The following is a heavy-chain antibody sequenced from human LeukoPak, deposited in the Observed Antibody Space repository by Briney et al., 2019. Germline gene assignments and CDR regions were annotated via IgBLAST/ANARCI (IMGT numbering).Heavy chain of an antibody. CDR1: GGSISSYY. J-gene: IGHJ4*02. V-gene: IGHV4-59*12. Sequence: SETLSLTCTVSGGSISSYYWSWIRQPPGKGLEWIGYIYYSGSTNYNPSLKSRVTISVDTSKNQFSLKLSSVTAADTAVYYCAKDIGSEESYFDYWGQGTLVTVSS. D-gene: IGHD3-10*01. CDR2: IYYSGST. CDR3: AKDIGSEESYFDY.